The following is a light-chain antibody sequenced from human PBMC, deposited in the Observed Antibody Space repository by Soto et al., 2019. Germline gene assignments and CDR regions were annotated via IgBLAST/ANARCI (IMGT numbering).Light chain of an antibody. Sequence: DIQMTQSPSSVSASVGDRVTITCRASQDVSSWVAWYQQKPVAAPRLLIYGASTLESGVPSRVGCSGYGTDFSLTISSLETEDFETYDCQQAGAFPTFGQGTRLESK. CDR3: QQAGAFPT. J-gene: IGKJ5*01. CDR2: GAS. CDR1: QDVSSW. V-gene: IGKV1-12*01.